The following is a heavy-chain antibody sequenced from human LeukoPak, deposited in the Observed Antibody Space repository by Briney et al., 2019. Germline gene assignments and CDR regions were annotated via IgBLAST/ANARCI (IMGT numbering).Heavy chain of an antibody. CDR3: ARVGDYRYFDY. CDR1: GGSFSGYY. D-gene: IGHD4-11*01. CDR2: INHSGST. V-gene: IGHV4-34*01. Sequence: SETLSLTCAVYGGSFSGYYWSWIRQPPGKGLEWIGEINHSGSTNYNPSLKSRVTISVDKSKNQFSLKLSSVTAADTAVYYCARVGDYRYFDYWGQGTLVTVSS. J-gene: IGHJ4*02.